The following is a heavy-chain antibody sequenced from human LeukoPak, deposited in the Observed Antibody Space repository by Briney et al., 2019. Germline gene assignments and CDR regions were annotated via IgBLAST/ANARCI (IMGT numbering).Heavy chain of an antibody. Sequence: SGPTLVKPTQTLTLTCTFSGFSLSTSGVGVGWIRQPPGKALEWLALIYWDDDKRYSPSLKSRLTITKDTSKNQVVLTMTNIDPVDTATYYCAHTDRHYYYDSSGSFDPWGQGTLVTVSS. V-gene: IGHV2-5*02. CDR3: AHTDRHYYYDSSGSFDP. CDR2: IYWDDDK. D-gene: IGHD3-22*01. J-gene: IGHJ5*02. CDR1: GFSLSTSGVG.